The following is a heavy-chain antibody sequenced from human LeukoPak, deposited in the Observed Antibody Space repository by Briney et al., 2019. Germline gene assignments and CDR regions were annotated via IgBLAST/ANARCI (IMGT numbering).Heavy chain of an antibody. J-gene: IGHJ4*02. CDR1: GFTFSSYG. V-gene: IGHV3-30*18. CDR3: AKDNYWDY. D-gene: IGHD4-11*01. Sequence: PGRSLRLSCAASGFTFSSYGMHWVRQAPGKGLEWVAVISYDGSNKYYADSVKGRFTISRDNSKNTLYLQMNSLRAEDTAVYYCAKDNYWDYWGQGTLVTVSS. CDR2: ISYDGSNK.